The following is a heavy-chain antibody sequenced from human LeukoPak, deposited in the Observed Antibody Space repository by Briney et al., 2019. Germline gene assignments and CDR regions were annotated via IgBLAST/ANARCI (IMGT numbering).Heavy chain of an antibody. V-gene: IGHV1-69*13. CDR3: ARIILSSRTVIVPHDY. J-gene: IGHJ4*02. D-gene: IGHD3-22*01. CDR2: IIPIFGTA. CDR1: GGTFSSYA. Sequence: VASVKVSCKASGGTFSSYAISWVRQAPGQGLEWMGGIIPIFGTANYAQKFQGRVTITADESTSTAYMELSSLRSEDTAVYYCARIILSSRTVIVPHDYWGQGTLVSVSS.